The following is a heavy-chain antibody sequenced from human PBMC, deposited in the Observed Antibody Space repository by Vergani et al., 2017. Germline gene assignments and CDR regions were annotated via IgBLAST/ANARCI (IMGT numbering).Heavy chain of an antibody. D-gene: IGHD3-9*01. CDR2: ISWNSGSI. Sequence: EVQLVESGGGLVQPGRSLRLSCAASGFTFDDYAMHWVRQAPGKGLEWVSGISWNSGSICYADSVKGRFTISRDNAKNSLYLQMNSLRAEDTALYYCAKDRFGYYDILTGYYYDYWGQGTLVTVSS. V-gene: IGHV3-9*01. CDR1: GFTFDDYA. J-gene: IGHJ4*02. CDR3: AKDRFGYYDILTGYYYDY.